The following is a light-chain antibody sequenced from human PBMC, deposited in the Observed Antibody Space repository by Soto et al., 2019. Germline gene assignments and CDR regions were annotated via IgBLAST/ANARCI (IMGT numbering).Light chain of an antibody. CDR3: QQYYSYPPLT. CDR2: AAS. CDR1: QGISSY. J-gene: IGKJ5*01. Sequence: AIRMTQSPSSLSASTGDRVTITCRASQGISSYLAWYQQKPGKAPKLLIYAASTLQSGVPSRFIGSGSGTDFTLTIISLQSEDFATYYCQQYYSYPPLTFGQGTRLEIK. V-gene: IGKV1-8*01.